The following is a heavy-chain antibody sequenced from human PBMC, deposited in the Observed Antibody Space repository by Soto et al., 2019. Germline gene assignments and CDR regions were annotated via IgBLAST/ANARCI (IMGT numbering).Heavy chain of an antibody. D-gene: IGHD2-2*01. CDR3: ARASRVPAANWVAGWFDP. CDR2: INHSGST. J-gene: IGHJ5*02. V-gene: IGHV4-34*01. CDR1: VGSFSGYY. Sequence: SATLSLTCAVYVGSFSGYYWSWIRQPPGKGLEWIGEINHSGSTNYNPSLKSRVTISVDTSKNQFSLKLSSVTAADTAVYYCARASRVPAANWVAGWFDPWGQGTLVTVSS.